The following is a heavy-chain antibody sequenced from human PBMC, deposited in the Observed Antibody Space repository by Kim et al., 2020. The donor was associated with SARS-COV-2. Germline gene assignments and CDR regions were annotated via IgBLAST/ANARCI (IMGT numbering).Heavy chain of an antibody. CDR2: GNT. J-gene: IGHJ4*02. Sequence: GNTGYAQKFQGRVTMTRNTSISTAYMELSSLRSEDTAVYYCATIYRDFDYWGQGTLVTVSS. CDR3: ATIYRDFDY. D-gene: IGHD4-4*01. V-gene: IGHV1-8*01.